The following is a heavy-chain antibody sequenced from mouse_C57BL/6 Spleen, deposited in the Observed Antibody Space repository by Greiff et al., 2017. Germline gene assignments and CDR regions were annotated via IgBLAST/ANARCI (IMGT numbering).Heavy chain of an antibody. Sequence: QVQLKQSGAELAKPGASVKLSCKASGYTFTSYWMHWVKQRPGQGLEWIGYINPSSGYTKYKQKFKDKATLTADKSSSTAYMQLSSLTDEDSAVYYCAIKYYSSSYYFDYWGQGTTLTVSS. CDR3: AIKYYSSSYYFDY. CDR1: GYTFTSYW. J-gene: IGHJ2*01. CDR2: INPSSGYT. V-gene: IGHV1-7*01. D-gene: IGHD1-1*01.